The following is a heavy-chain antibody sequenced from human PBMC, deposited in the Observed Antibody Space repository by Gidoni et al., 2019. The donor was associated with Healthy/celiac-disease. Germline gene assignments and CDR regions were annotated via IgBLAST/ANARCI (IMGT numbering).Heavy chain of an antibody. CDR3: ARIWFGEFSFDP. CDR1: GYTFTSYD. D-gene: IGHD3-10*01. Sequence: QVQLVQSGAEVKKPGAAVKVSCTASGYTFTSYDINWVRQATGQGLEWMGWMNPNSCNTCYAQKFQGIVTMTRNTSISTAYMELSSLRSEDTVVYYCARIWFGEFSFDPWGQGTLVTVSS. CDR2: MNPNSCNT. J-gene: IGHJ5*02. V-gene: IGHV1-8*01.